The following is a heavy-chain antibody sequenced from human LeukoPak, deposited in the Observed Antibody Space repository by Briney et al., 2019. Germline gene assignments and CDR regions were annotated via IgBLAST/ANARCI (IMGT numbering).Heavy chain of an antibody. CDR2: IIPILGIA. D-gene: IGHD3-10*01. Sequence: GASVKVSCKASGYTFTSYGISWVRQAPGQGLEWMGRIIPILGIANYAQKFQGRVTITADKSTSTAYMELSSLRSEDTAVYYCARDSGMATNSFDYWGQGTLVTVSS. CDR1: GYTFTSYG. V-gene: IGHV1-69*04. CDR3: ARDSGMATNSFDY. J-gene: IGHJ4*02.